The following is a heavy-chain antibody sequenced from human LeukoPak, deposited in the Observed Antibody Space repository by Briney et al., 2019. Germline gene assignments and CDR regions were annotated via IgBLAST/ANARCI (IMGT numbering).Heavy chain of an antibody. Sequence: GGSLRLSCAASGFSFSNYWMSWVRQAPGKGLEWVANINLNGNGRYYADSVKGRFTISRDNAKNSLYLQMNSLRAEDTAVYYCAGMYDSDAFDLWGQGTMVTVSS. CDR1: GFSFSNYW. J-gene: IGHJ3*01. CDR3: AGMYDSDAFDL. CDR2: INLNGNGR. D-gene: IGHD3-16*01. V-gene: IGHV3-7*01.